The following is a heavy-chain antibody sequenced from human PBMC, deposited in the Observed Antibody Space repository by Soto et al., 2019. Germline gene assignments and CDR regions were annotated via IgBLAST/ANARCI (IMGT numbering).Heavy chain of an antibody. V-gene: IGHV3-7*03. J-gene: IGHJ4*02. D-gene: IGHD6-19*01. CDR1: GFTFSSYW. CDR3: ARDFGGGIAVAGVGFDY. Sequence: GGSLRLSCATSGFTFSSYWMSWVRQAPGKGLEWVANIKQDGSEKYYVDSVKGRFTISRDNARNSLYLQMNSLRAEDTAMYYCARDFGGGIAVAGVGFDYWGQGTLVTVSS. CDR2: IKQDGSEK.